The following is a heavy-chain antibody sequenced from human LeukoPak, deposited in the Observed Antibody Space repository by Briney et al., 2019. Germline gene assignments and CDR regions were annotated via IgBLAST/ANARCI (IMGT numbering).Heavy chain of an antibody. CDR1: GFTFSNYA. CDR2: ISGTGGNT. V-gene: IGHV3-23*01. J-gene: IGHJ4*02. D-gene: IGHD3-10*01. Sequence: GGSLRLSCLTSGFTFSNYAMSWVRQAPGKGLEWVSAISGTGGNTDYADSVMGRFTISRDNSKSTLYLQMNSLRAEDTAVYYCAKRPQAGYFDYWGQGTLVTVSS. CDR3: AKRPQAGYFDY.